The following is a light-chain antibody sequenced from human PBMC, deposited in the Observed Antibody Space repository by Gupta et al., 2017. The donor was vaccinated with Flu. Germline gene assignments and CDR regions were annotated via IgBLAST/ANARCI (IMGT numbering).Light chain of an antibody. CDR1: QDIGNY. J-gene: IGKJ2*01. CDR2: DAS. CDR3: QQYKNLPRYT. V-gene: IGKV1-33*01. Sequence: DIQMTQSPSSLSTSIGDRVTITCQASQDIGNYLNWYQQKAGKAPKLLIYDASNLETGVPSRFSGSGSGKDFTFTISSRQQEDVATYYCQQYKNLPRYTFGQGTKLEIK.